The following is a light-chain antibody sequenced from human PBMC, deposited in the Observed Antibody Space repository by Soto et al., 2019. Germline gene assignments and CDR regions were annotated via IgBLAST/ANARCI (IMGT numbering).Light chain of an antibody. J-gene: IGKJ1*01. V-gene: IGKV3-11*01. CDR3: QQRSGWQT. CDR2: DAS. CDR1: QTVSTF. Sequence: EIVLTQSPDTLSLSPGERATLSCRASQTVSTFLAWYQQKPGQAPRLIVSDASKRSPGIPDRFIGSGSGTAFTLPVSSLEAEDFVLEYCQQRSGWQTFGQGTKVEI.